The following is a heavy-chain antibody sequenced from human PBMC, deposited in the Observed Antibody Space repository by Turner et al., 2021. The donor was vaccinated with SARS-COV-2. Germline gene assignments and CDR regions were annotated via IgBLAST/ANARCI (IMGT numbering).Heavy chain of an antibody. Sequence: QLQLVQSGAEVNRPGASVDVSCMASGYTFTSYGISWVRQAPGKGLEWMGWISTYNGNTNYAQKVQGRVTMTTDTSTSTAYLELRSLRSDDTAVYYCARGLRAGWDHDYWGQGTLVTVSS. D-gene: IGHD2-21*02. CDR1: GYTFTSYG. V-gene: IGHV1-18*01. J-gene: IGHJ4*02. CDR3: ARGLRAGWDHDY. CDR2: ISTYNGNT.